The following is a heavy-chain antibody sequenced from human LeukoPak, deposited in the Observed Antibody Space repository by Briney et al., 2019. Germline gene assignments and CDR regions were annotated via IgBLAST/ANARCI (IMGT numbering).Heavy chain of an antibody. J-gene: IGHJ3*02. Sequence: GGSLRLSCAASGFTFGSYALHWVRQAPGKGLVWVSAINGGGGSTYYADSVKGRFTISRDNSKNTLYLQMNSLRAEDTAVYYSAKGPVVTFDIWGQGTMVTVSS. CDR2: INGGGGST. CDR3: AKGPVVTFDI. CDR1: GFTFGSYA. V-gene: IGHV3-23*01. D-gene: IGHD2-15*01.